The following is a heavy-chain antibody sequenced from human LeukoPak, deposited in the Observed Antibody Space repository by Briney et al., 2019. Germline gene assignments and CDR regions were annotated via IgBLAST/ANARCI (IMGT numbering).Heavy chain of an antibody. CDR1: GFILSAYE. J-gene: IGHJ4*02. Sequence: GGSLRLSCAASGFILSAYEMNWVRQAPGKGLEWVSYISDDASEYEYSVKGRFTITRDNAKTTLYLQMNSLRAEDTAVYYCARDLVQLASKDFWGQGTLVT. CDR2: ISDDAS. V-gene: IGHV3-48*03. D-gene: IGHD5-18*01. CDR3: ARDLVQLASKDF.